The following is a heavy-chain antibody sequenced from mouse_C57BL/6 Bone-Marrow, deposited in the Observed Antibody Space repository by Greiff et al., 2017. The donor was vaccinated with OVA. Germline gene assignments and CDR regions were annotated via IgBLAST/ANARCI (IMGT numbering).Heavy chain of an antibody. V-gene: IGHV7-1*01. CDR1: GFTFSDFY. Sequence: EVQLVESGGGLVQSGRSLRLSCATSGFTFSDFYMEWVRQAPGKGLEWIAASRNKANDYTTEYSASVKGRFIVSRDTSQSILYLQMNALRAEDTAIYYCARDDYYRNFDVWGTGTTVTVSS. CDR3: ARDDYYRNFDV. J-gene: IGHJ1*03. CDR2: SRNKANDYTT.